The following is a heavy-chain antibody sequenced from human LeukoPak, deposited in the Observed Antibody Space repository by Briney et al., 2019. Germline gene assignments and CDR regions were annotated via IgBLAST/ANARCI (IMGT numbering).Heavy chain of an antibody. Sequence: PGGSLRLSCAASGFTFSSYSMNWVRQAPGKGLEWVSSISSSSSYIYYADSVKGRFTISRDNAKNSLYLQMNSMRAEDTAVYYCASPPEGYCSSTRGPDAFDIWGQGTMVTVSS. CDR3: ASPPEGYCSSTRGPDAFDI. V-gene: IGHV3-21*01. D-gene: IGHD2-2*01. J-gene: IGHJ3*02. CDR1: GFTFSSYS. CDR2: ISSSSSYI.